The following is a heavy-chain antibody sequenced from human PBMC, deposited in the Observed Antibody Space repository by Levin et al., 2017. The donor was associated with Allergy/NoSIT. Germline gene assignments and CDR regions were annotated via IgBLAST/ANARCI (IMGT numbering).Heavy chain of an antibody. CDR3: ARRRGDAFDI. CDR1: GFTFSSYW. CDR2: INSDGSST. J-gene: IGHJ3*02. Sequence: GESLKISCAASGFTFSSYWMHWVRQAPGKGLVWVSRINSDGSSTSYADSVKGRFTISRDNAKNTLYLQMNSLRAEDTAVYYCARRRGDAFDIWGQGTMVTVSS. V-gene: IGHV3-74*01.